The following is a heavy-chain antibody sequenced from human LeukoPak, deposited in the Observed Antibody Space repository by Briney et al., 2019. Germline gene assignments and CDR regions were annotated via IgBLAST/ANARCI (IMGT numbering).Heavy chain of an antibody. CDR1: GFTFSHYG. CDR2: ISYDGGNI. Sequence: GGSLRLSCATSGFTFSHYGMHWVRQAPGKGLEWVALISYDGGNIYYADSVKGRFTISRDNSQNTLYLQMNSLRAEDTAVYYCARDPPFRTGWSQNFFDYWGPGTLVTVSS. CDR3: ARDPPFRTGWSQNFFDY. V-gene: IGHV3-30*06. J-gene: IGHJ4*02. D-gene: IGHD6-19*01.